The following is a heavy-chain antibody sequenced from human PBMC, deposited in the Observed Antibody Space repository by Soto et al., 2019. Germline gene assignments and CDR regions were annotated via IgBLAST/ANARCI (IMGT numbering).Heavy chain of an antibody. D-gene: IGHD5-12*01. CDR3: ASLGGYSGYDPFDP. J-gene: IGHJ5*02. CDR1: GGSISGSLYY. V-gene: IGHV4-39*01. CDR2: IFYGRST. Sequence: QLQLQESGPGLVKPSETLSLTCTVSGGSISGSLYYWGWIRQPPGKGLEWIGSIFYGRSTYYNPSLKIRVTISVDTSKNQFSLKLSSVTAADTAVYYCASLGGYSGYDPFDPWGQGTLVTVSS.